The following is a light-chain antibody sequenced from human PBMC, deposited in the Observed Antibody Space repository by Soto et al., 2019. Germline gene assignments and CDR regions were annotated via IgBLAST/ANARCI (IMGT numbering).Light chain of an antibody. J-gene: IGKJ4*01. CDR1: QGIAPY. CDR2: ATS. V-gene: IGKV1-27*01. Sequence: DVQMTQSPSSLSAFVGDRVTITCRASQGIAPYLAWFPQKPGKVPKLLIYATSTLQSGVPSRFSGSGSGTDFTLTINSLLPEDVGTYYCQKYNSAPLSFGGGTKVEIK. CDR3: QKYNSAPLS.